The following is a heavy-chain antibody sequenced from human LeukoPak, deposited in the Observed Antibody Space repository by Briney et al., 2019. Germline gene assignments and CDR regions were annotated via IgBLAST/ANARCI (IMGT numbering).Heavy chain of an antibody. CDR1: EYSFTSYW. CDR3: AKSPSGFTYGRNWFDP. D-gene: IGHD5-18*01. CDR2: IYPGDSDT. V-gene: IGHV5-51*01. J-gene: IGHJ5*02. Sequence: GESLKISCKGSEYSFTSYWIAWVRQMPGKGLEWMGIIYPGDSDTRYSPSFQGQVAISADKSISTTYLQINSLKASDTAIYYCAKSPSGFTYGRNWFDPWGQGTLVTVSS.